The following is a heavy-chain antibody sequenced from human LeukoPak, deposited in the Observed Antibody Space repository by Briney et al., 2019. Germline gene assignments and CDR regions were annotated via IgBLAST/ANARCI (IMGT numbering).Heavy chain of an antibody. CDR1: GASFSSSGYY. D-gene: IGHD6-19*01. Sequence: SETLSPTCAVSGASFSSSGYYWVWIRQPPGKGLEWIGSISYGGHTYYSPSLRSRVTISVDRSNNRFSLNLSSVTAADTAIYYCARQIALAGEWAFDIWGQGTLVTVSS. V-gene: IGHV4-39*01. CDR3: ARQIALAGEWAFDI. CDR2: ISYGGHT. J-gene: IGHJ3*02.